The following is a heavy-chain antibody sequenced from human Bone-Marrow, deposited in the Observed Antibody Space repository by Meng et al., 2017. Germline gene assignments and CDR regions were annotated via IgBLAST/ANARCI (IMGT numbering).Heavy chain of an antibody. D-gene: IGHD3-16*01. J-gene: IGHJ3*02. V-gene: IGHV1-2*02. CDR3: ASYDYVWGSHDAFDI. CDR1: GYTFTSYA. CDR2: INPNSGGT. Sequence: ASVKVSCKASGYTFTSYAMHWVRQAPGQRLEWMGWINPNSGGTNYAQKFQGRVTMTRDTSISTAYMELSRLRSDDTAVYYCASYDYVWGSHDAFDIWGHGTMVTVSS.